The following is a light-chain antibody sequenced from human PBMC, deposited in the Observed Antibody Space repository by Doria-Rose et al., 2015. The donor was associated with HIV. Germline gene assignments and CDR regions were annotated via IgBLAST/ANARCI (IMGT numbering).Light chain of an antibody. J-gene: IGLJ1*01. CDR2: QDS. CDR1: GDKY. V-gene: IGLV3-1*01. CDR3: QAWDSSTV. Sequence: GDKYACWYQQKPGQSPVLVIYQDSKRPSGIPERFSGSNSGNTATLTISGTQAMDEADYYCQAWDSSTVFGTGTKVTVL.